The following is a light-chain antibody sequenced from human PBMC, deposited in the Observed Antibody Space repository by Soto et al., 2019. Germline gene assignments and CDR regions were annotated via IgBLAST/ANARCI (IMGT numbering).Light chain of an antibody. CDR1: QSVSSGH. CDR2: GAS. V-gene: IGKV3-20*01. J-gene: IGKJ5*01. CDR3: QQYGGSPIT. Sequence: IVFMVSPGTLSFSPGERASLSCRASQSVSSGHLAWYQQKPGQAPRLLISGASSRATGIPDRFSGSGSGTDFTLTISRLEPEDFALYFCQQYGGSPITFGQGTRLEIK.